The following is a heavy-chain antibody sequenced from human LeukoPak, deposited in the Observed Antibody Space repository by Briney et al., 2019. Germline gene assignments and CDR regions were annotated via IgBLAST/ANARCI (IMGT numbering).Heavy chain of an antibody. J-gene: IGHJ4*02. CDR1: GFTFSSYS. D-gene: IGHD2-2*01. CDR2: ISSSSSYI. Sequence: PGGSLRPSCAASGFTFSSYSMNWVRQAPGKGLEWVSSISSSSSYIYYADSVKGRFTISRDNAKNSLYLQMNSLRAEDTAVYYCAREPGGVPADLDYWGQGTLVTVSS. CDR3: AREPGGVPADLDY. V-gene: IGHV3-21*01.